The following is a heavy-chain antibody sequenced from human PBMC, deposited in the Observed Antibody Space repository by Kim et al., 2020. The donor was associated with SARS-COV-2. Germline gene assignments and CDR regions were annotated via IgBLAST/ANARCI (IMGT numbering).Heavy chain of an antibody. CDR3: ARARVVRGVIMGYWFDP. V-gene: IGHV1-18*04. Sequence: ASVKVSCKASGYTFTSYGISWVRQAPGQGLEWMGWISAYNGNTNYAQKLQGRVTMTTDTSTSTAYMELRSLRSDDTAVYYCARARVVRGVIMGYWFDPWGQGTLVTVSS. CDR2: ISAYNGNT. CDR1: GYTFTSYG. J-gene: IGHJ5*02. D-gene: IGHD3-10*01.